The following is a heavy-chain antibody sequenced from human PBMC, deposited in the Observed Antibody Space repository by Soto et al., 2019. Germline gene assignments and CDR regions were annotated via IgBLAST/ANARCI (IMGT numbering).Heavy chain of an antibody. V-gene: IGHV5-51*01. CDR2: IYPSDSDT. Sequence: PGESLKISCKGSGYSFTNYWIGWVRQMPGKGLEWMGIIYPSDSDTRYSPSFQGQVTISADKSISTAYLQWSSLKASDTAMYYCASHISAYSGRYSYGWDWGQGTLVTV. CDR1: GYSFTNYW. D-gene: IGHD5-18*01. CDR3: ASHISAYSGRYSYGWD. J-gene: IGHJ4*02.